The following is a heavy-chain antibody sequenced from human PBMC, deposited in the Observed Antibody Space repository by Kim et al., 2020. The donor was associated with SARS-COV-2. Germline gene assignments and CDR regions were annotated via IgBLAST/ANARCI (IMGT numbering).Heavy chain of an antibody. CDR1: GGSISSTNW. Sequence: SETLSLTCAVSGGSISSTNWWSWVRQPPGKGLEWIGEIYHSGSTNHNPSLKSRVTISLDTSKNQFSLKLTSVIAADTAVYYCARGDIGGQGILVTVSP. J-gene: IGHJ4*02. CDR2: IYHSGST. V-gene: IGHV4-4*02. CDR3: ARGDI. D-gene: IGHD2-15*01.